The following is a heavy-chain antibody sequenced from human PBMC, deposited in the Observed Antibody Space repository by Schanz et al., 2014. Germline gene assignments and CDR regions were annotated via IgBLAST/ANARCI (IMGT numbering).Heavy chain of an antibody. J-gene: IGHJ6*02. D-gene: IGHD3-3*02. V-gene: IGHV4-30-4*07. CDR2: IYYSGST. CDR1: GGSISSGGYT. CDR3: ARHLVNAYGMDV. Sequence: QVQLQESGPGLVKPSQTLSLTCAVSGGSISSGGYTWSWIRQPPGKGLEWIGYIYYSGSTYYNPSLKSRVTISVDTSKNQFSLMLGSVTAADTAVYYCARHLVNAYGMDVWGQGTAVTVSS.